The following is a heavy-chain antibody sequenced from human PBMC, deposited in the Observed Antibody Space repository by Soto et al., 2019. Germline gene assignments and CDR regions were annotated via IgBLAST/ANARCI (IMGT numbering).Heavy chain of an antibody. V-gene: IGHV4-30-4*01. D-gene: IGHD6-13*01. CDR2: IYYSGST. CDR3: ARVRFEQQMSHFDY. J-gene: IGHJ4*02. Sequence: SETLSLTCTVSGGSISSGDYYWSWIRQPPGKGLEWIGYIYYSGSTYYNPSLKSRVTISVDTSKNQFSLQLNSVTPEDTAVYYCARVRFEQQMSHFDYWGQGILVTVSS. CDR1: GGSISSGDYY.